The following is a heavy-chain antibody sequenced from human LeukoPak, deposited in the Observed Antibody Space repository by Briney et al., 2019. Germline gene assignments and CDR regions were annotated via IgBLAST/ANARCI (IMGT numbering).Heavy chain of an antibody. CDR2: IWHDGRNK. V-gene: IGHV3-33*01. CDR3: ARDWGSDEAIDY. J-gene: IGHJ4*02. CDR1: GFTFSSYG. D-gene: IGHD2-21*02. Sequence: GGSLTLSCAASGFTFSSYGIHWVRQAPGKGLEWVAVIWHDGRNKYYADSVKGRFTISRDKSKNTVLLQMNSLRAEDTAIYYCARDWGSDEAIDYWGQGTLVTVSS.